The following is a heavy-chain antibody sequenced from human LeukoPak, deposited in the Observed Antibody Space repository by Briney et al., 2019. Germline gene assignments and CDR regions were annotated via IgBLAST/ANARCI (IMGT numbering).Heavy chain of an antibody. D-gene: IGHD3-9*01. Sequence: GASVKVSCKASGYTFTSYYIHWVRQAPGQGLEWMGIINPSGGSTSYAQKFQGRVTMTRDTSTSTVYMELSSLRSEDTAVYYCARVLGDWLLIDYWGQGTLVTVSS. CDR1: GYTFTSYY. J-gene: IGHJ4*02. CDR3: ARVLGDWLLIDY. CDR2: INPSGGST. V-gene: IGHV1-46*01.